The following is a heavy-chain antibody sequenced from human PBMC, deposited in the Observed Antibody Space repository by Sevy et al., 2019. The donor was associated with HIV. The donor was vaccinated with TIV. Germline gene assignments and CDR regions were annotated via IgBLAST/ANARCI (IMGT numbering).Heavy chain of an antibody. J-gene: IGHJ4*02. CDR1: GFTFSSYG. Sequence: GGSLRLSCAASGFTFSSYGIHWVRQAPGKGLEWVAVISYDGSNKYYADSVKGRFTISRDNSKNTLYLQMNSLRAEDTAVYYCAKDGRYYDSSHVDYWGQGTLVTVSS. V-gene: IGHV3-30*18. CDR2: ISYDGSNK. CDR3: AKDGRYYDSSHVDY. D-gene: IGHD3-22*01.